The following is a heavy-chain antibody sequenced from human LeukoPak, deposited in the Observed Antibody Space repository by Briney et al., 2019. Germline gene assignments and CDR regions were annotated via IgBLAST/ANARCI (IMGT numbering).Heavy chain of an antibody. V-gene: IGHV5-51*01. CDR1: GYSFTTYW. J-gene: IGHJ4*02. CDR2: IYPADYTT. D-gene: IGHD1-1*01. CDR3: ARRPSGTRTFDY. Sequence: GESLKISCKGSGYSFTTYWIGWVRQMPGKDLERMGVIYPADYTTVYSPSFQGQVAISADKSVSTAYLQWTSLKASDTAMYYCARRPSGTRTFDYWGQGSLVTVSS.